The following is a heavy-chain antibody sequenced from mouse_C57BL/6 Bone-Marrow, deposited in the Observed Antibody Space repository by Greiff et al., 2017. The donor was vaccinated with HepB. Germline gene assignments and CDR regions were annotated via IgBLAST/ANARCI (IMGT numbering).Heavy chain of an antibody. V-gene: IGHV14-4*01. Sequence: VQLQQSGAELVRPGASVKLSCTASGFNIKDNYMHWVKQRPEQGLEWIGWIDPENGDTEYASKFQGKATITADTPSNTAYLQLSSLTSEDTAVYYCTDYYGSRDYWGQGTTLTVSS. CDR3: TDYYGSRDY. CDR2: IDPENGDT. D-gene: IGHD1-1*01. J-gene: IGHJ2*01. CDR1: GFNIKDNY.